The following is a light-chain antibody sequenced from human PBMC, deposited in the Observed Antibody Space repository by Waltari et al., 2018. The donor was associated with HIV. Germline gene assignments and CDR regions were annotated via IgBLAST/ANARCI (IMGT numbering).Light chain of an antibody. CDR1: SSNLGNNY. CDR2: DDD. Sequence: QSVLTQPPSVSAAPGETVIISCSGSSSNLGNNYVSWDQQLPGTAPKLFIYDDDLRHSGIPDRFSGSRSGTSATLGITGLQTGDEADYYCGTWDTTLSAVVFGGGTKLTVL. V-gene: IGLV1-51*01. J-gene: IGLJ2*01. CDR3: GTWDTTLSAVV.